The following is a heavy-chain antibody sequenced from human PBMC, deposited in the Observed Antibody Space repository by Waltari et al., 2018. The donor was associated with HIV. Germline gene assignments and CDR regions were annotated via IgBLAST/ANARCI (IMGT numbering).Heavy chain of an antibody. CDR2: VDPKNGKP. J-gene: IGHJ4*02. V-gene: IGHV1-24*01. CDR1: GYPLSDVS. CDR3: VALYDESPLYSGF. Sequence: VQLIQSTSEVKRPGASVTVSCKVSGYPLSDVSMQWVRQGLEHRLEWMGGVDPKNGKPVFSQRFWGRVSLAEDTLKDTAHLELNRLTSDDTAVYYCVALYDESPLYSGFWGQGTLVTVS. D-gene: IGHD3-16*01.